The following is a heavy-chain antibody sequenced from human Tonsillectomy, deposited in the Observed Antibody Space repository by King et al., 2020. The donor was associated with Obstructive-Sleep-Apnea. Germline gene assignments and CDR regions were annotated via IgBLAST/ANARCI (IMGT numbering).Heavy chain of an antibody. J-gene: IGHJ5*02. V-gene: IGHV1-18*01. CDR3: ARELGGAPGTSLFDP. CDR2: ISAYNGKT. CDR1: GYTFTSYG. Sequence: QLVQSGAEVKKPGASVKVSCKASGYTFTSYGISWVRQAPGQGLEWMGWISAYNGKTNYAQKFQGRVTMTTDTSTSKAYMELRSLRSDDTAVYYCARELGGAPGTSLFDPWGQGTLVTVSS. D-gene: IGHD6-13*01.